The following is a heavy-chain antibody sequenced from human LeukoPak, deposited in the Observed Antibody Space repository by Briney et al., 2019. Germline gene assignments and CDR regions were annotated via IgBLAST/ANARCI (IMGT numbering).Heavy chain of an antibody. CDR2: IYYSGST. J-gene: IGHJ4*02. Sequence: SETLSLTCTVSGGSISSYYWSWIRQPPGKGLEWIGYIYYSGSTYYNPSLKSRVTISVDTSKNQFSLKLSSVTAADTAVYYCACTSIGSALDYWGQGTLVTVSS. D-gene: IGHD2/OR15-2a*01. V-gene: IGHV4-59*06. CDR3: ACTSIGSALDY. CDR1: GGSISSYY.